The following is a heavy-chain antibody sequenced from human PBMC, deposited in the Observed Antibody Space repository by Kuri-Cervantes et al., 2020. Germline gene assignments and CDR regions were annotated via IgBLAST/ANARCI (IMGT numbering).Heavy chain of an antibody. CDR3: ARDQANYYDSSSWFDP. V-gene: IGHV4-31*03. Sequence: LRLSCTVSGGSISSYYWSWIRQHPGKGLEWIGYIYYSGSTYYNPSLKSRVTISVDTSKNQFSLKLSSVTAADTAVYYCARDQANYYDSSSWFDPWGQGTLVTVSS. D-gene: IGHD3-22*01. J-gene: IGHJ5*02. CDR1: GGSISSYY. CDR2: IYYSGST.